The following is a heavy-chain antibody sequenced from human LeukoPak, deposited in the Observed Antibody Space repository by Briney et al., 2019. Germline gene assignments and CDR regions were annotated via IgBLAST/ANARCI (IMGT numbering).Heavy chain of an antibody. CDR3: ARESYNIGEYCFDY. Sequence: SETLSLTCTVSGGSIINYYWSWIRQPPGKGLEWIGYISNSGSTNYNPSLKSRVTISEDTSKNQLSLKLTSVTAADTAVYYCARESYNIGEYCFDYWGQGTLVTVSS. CDR2: ISNSGST. D-gene: IGHD5-24*01. J-gene: IGHJ4*02. V-gene: IGHV4-59*01. CDR1: GGSIINYY.